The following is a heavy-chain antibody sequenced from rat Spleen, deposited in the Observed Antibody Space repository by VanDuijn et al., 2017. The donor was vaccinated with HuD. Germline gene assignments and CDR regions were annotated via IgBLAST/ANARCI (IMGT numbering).Heavy chain of an antibody. V-gene: IGHV5S13*01. CDR1: GFTFSNYD. D-gene: IGHD1-11*01. J-gene: IGHJ3*01. CDR3: ARRGLYGGQFAY. CDR2: ISTGGGNT. Sequence: EVQLVESGGGLVQPGRSLKLSCAASGFTFSNYDMAWVRQAPTKGLEWIASISTGGGNTYYRDSVKGRFTISRDNAKNTQYMQMDSLRSEDTATYYCARRGLYGGQFAYWGQGTLVTVSS.